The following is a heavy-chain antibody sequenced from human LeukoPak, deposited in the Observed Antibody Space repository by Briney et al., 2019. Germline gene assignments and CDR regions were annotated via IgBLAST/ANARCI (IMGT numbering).Heavy chain of an antibody. CDR2: IYYSGST. Sequence: SETLSLTCTVSGGSISSDYYYWSWIRQHPGKGLEWLGYIYYSGSTYYNPSLKSRLTISVDTSENQFSLKLSSVTAADTAVYYCARGEDIVVVPAAGVAAFDYWGQGTLVTVSS. J-gene: IGHJ4*02. CDR1: GGSISSDYYY. V-gene: IGHV4-31*03. D-gene: IGHD2-2*01. CDR3: ARGEDIVVVPAAGVAAFDY.